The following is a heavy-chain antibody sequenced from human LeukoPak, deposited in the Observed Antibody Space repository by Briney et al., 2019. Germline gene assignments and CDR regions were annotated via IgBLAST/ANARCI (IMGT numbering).Heavy chain of an antibody. V-gene: IGHV3-21*01. Sequence: GGSLRLSCTASGFTFSSYTMDWVRQAPGKGLEWISSITSNSKYIFYADSLKGRFTISRDNAKDSLYLQMNSLRAEDTAVYYCARHTFDGSDSPDAFDIWGQGTMVTVSS. CDR1: GFTFSSYT. D-gene: IGHD2-21*02. CDR3: ARHTFDGSDSPDAFDI. J-gene: IGHJ3*02. CDR2: ITSNSKYI.